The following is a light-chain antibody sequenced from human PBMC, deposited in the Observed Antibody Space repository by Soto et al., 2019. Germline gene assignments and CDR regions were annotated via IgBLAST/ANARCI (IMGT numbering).Light chain of an antibody. Sequence: DIQMTQSPSSLSASLGDTVTISCRASQNIENYLHWYQQKAGKAPEVLLYVASVLKDGVSSRFSGSGYGTDSTLTITNLQPEDFAMYYCQQSFGSPPITFGQGTRLEIK. V-gene: IGKV1-39*01. J-gene: IGKJ5*01. CDR2: VAS. CDR1: QNIENY. CDR3: QQSFGSPPIT.